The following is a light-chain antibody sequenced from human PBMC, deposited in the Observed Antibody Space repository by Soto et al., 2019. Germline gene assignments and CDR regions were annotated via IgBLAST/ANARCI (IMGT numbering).Light chain of an antibody. CDR2: DTS. J-gene: IGKJ5*01. CDR1: QTVIKY. V-gene: IGKV3-11*01. CDR3: QQRYDWPPIT. Sequence: EVFLTQSPATLSLSPGETATLSCRASQTVIKYLAWFQQKPGQAPRLLIYDTSNRATGIPARFSGSGSGTDLTLTISSLEADDFAVYYCQQRYDWPPITFGQGTRLEIK.